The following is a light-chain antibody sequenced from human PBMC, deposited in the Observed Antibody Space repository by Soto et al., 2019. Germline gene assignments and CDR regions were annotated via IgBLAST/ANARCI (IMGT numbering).Light chain of an antibody. V-gene: IGKV1-6*01. CDR3: LQKYFYPFT. Sequence: AIQMTQSPSSLSASVGDRVTITCRASQGIRNDLDWFQQKPGKAPKLLIYAASNLQSGVPARFSGSGSGTDFTLTISSLQPEDFATYYCLQKYFYPFTFGVGTKVDIK. CDR1: QGIRND. CDR2: AAS. J-gene: IGKJ3*01.